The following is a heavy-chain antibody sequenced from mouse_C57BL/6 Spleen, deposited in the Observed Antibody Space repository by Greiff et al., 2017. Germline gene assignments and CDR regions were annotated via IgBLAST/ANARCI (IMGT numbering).Heavy chain of an antibody. CDR3: AREEGNYWYFDV. V-gene: IGHV1-22*01. J-gene: IGHJ1*03. Sequence: EVQLQQSGPELVKPGASVQMSCKASGYTFTDYNMHWVKQSHGKSLEWIGYINPNNGGTSYNQKFKGKATLTVNKSSSTAYMGLRSLTSEDSAVYYCAREEGNYWYFDVWGTGTTVTVSS. D-gene: IGHD2-1*01. CDR1: GYTFTDYN. CDR2: INPNNGGT.